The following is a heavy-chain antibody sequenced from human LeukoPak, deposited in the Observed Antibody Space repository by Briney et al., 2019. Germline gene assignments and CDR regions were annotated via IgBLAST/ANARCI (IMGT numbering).Heavy chain of an antibody. D-gene: IGHD5-18*01. V-gene: IGHV4-34*01. Sequence: PSETLSLTCAVYGGSFSGYYWSWIRQPPGKGLEWIGEINHSGSTNYNSSLKSRVTISVDTSKNQFSLKVSSETAADTAVYYCAREKMRRYSYGYAHWGQGTLVTVSS. CDR2: INHSGST. J-gene: IGHJ4*02. CDR3: AREKMRRYSYGYAH. CDR1: GGSFSGYY.